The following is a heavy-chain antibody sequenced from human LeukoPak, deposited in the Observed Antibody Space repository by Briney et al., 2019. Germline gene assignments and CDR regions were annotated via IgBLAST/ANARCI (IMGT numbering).Heavy chain of an antibody. V-gene: IGHV3-21*01. CDR3: XXXRDYGRSHFDY. CDR2: ISSSSSYI. Sequence: PGGSLRLSCVASGFTFSGYSMNWVRQAPGKGLEWVSSISSSSSYIYYADSVKGRFTISRDNAKNSLYLQMNSLRAADTAVYYXXXXRDYGRSHFDYWGQGTLVTVSS. CDR1: GFTFSGYS. J-gene: IGHJ4*02. D-gene: IGHD4-17*01.